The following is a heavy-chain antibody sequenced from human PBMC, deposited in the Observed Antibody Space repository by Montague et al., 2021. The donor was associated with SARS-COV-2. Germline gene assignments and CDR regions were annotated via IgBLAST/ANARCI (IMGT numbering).Heavy chain of an antibody. J-gene: IGHJ6*02. D-gene: IGHD5-18*01. CDR1: GFTFSSYS. V-gene: IGHV3-48*02. CDR3: ARDLGLVPAMVDYYYYGMDV. Sequence: SLRLSCAASGFTFSSYSMNWVRQAPGKGLEWVSYISSSSSTKYYADSVKGRFTISRDNAKNSLYLQMNSLRDEDTAVYYCARDLGLVPAMVDYYYYGMDVWGQGTTVTVSS. CDR2: ISSSSSTK.